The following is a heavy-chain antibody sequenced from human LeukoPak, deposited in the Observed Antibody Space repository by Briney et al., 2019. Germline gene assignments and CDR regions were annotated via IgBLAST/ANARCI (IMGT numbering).Heavy chain of an antibody. CDR1: GGSISSSSYY. CDR3: ARGYQQQLADY. D-gene: IGHD6-13*01. Sequence: SETLSLTCTVSGGSISSSSYYWGWIRQPPGKGLEWIGYIYYSGSTYYNPSLKSRVTISVDTSKNQFSLKLSSVTAADTAVYYCARGYQQQLADYWGQGTLVTVSS. CDR2: IYYSGST. J-gene: IGHJ4*02. V-gene: IGHV4-30-4*08.